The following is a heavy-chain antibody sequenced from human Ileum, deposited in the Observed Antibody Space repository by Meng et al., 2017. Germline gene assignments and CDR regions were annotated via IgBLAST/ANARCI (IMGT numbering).Heavy chain of an antibody. CDR3: AGKDWGEGLDF. J-gene: IGHJ4*02. CDR1: GDSFSSDTGS. V-gene: IGHV6-1*01. CDR2: TYYRSRWYN. Sequence: VQLQQSGPGLVKHSQRTSLNRAISGDSFSSDTGSWNWIRQSPSRGLEWLGRTYYRSRWYNNYAVSVKSRITINPDTSKNQFSLQLNSVTPDDTAVYYCAGKDWGEGLDFWDQGTLVTVSS. D-gene: IGHD7-27*01.